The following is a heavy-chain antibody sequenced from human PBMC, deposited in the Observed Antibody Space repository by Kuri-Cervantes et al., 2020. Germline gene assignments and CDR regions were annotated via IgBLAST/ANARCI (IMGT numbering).Heavy chain of an antibody. Sequence: GESLKISCAASGFTFSSYSMNWVRQAPGKGLEWVSYISSSSSTIYYADSVKGRFTISRDNAKNSLYLQMNSLRDEDTAVYYYARDSTRGYYYGMDVWGQGTTVTVSS. D-gene: IGHD2-2*01. CDR3: ARDSTRGYYYGMDV. V-gene: IGHV3-48*02. J-gene: IGHJ6*02. CDR1: GFTFSSYS. CDR2: ISSSSSTI.